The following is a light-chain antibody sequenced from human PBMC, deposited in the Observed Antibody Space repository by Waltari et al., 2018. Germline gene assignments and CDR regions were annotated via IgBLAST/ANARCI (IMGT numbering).Light chain of an antibody. Sequence: EILMTQSPATLSVSPGERATLSCRDSQSVSSNLAWYQQKPGQALRLLIYDASTRAPSTPARFRGSGSGTAFALTISSLQSEDSAVYYCQQYNHWPPITFGQGTRLEIK. V-gene: IGKV3-15*01. J-gene: IGKJ5*01. CDR1: QSVSSN. CDR2: DAS. CDR3: QQYNHWPPIT.